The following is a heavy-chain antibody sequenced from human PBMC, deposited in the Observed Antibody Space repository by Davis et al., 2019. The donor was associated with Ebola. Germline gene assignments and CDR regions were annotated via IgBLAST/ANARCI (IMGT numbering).Heavy chain of an antibody. CDR2: IDPSDSYP. V-gene: IGHV5-10-1*01. J-gene: IGHJ6*02. CDR3: ARLFQRGYSGYGFYYYGMDV. CDR1: GNSITNYW. Sequence: GAALNTSSTCSGNSITNYWHTRERQMPGKGVGRMGSIDPSDSYPNYSPSFQGHVTISADKSISTAYLQWSSLKASDTAMYYCARLFQRGYSGYGFYYYGMDVWGQVTTVTVSS. D-gene: IGHD5-12*01.